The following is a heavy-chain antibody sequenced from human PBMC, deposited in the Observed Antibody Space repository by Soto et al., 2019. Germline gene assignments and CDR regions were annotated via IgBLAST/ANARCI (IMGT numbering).Heavy chain of an antibody. CDR3: ARHDSRAFDI. CDR1: GYTFTSYG. D-gene: IGHD2-15*01. J-gene: IGHJ3*02. CDR2: ISAYNGNT. V-gene: IGHV1-18*04. Sequence: QVQLVQSGAAVKKPGASVKVSCKAPGYTFTSYGISWVRQATGQGLEWMGWISAYNGNTGYAQKLQGKVTMTTDTSTSTAYFELRSLRSDGTAVYYCARHDSRAFDIWGQGTMVTVSS.